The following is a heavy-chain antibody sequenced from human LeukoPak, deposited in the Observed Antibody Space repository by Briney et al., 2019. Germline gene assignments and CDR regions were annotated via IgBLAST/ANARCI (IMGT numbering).Heavy chain of an antibody. D-gene: IGHD4-17*01. CDR3: ASQGSYGDYNHYYYYYMDV. CDR2: IYPGDSDT. CDR1: GYSFTSYW. V-gene: IGHV5-51*01. Sequence: GESLKIPCKGSGYSFTSYWIGWVRQMPGKGLEWMGIIYPGDSDTRYSPSFQGQVTISADKSISTAYLQWSSLKASDTAMYYCASQGSYGDYNHYYYYYMDVWGKGTTVTVSS. J-gene: IGHJ6*03.